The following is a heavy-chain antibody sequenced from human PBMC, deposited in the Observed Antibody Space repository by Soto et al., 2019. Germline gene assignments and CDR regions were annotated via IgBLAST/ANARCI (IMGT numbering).Heavy chain of an antibody. J-gene: IGHJ4*02. CDR1: GFTFSGYW. Sequence: EVQLVESGGGLVQPGGSLRLSCAASGFTFSGYWMSWVRQAPGKGLEWVANIKQDGTEKYYVDSVKGRFTISRDNAKSSLYLQMNSLRAEDTAVYYCARFWGMFDSWGQGTLVIVSS. D-gene: IGHD3-16*01. V-gene: IGHV3-7*04. CDR3: ARFWGMFDS. CDR2: IKQDGTEK.